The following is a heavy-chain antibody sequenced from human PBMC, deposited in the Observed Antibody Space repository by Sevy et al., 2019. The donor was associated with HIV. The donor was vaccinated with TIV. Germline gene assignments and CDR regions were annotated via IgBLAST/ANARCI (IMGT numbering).Heavy chain of an antibody. CDR3: AKECGGDCFDAFDI. D-gene: IGHD2-21*01. CDR1: GFTFSSYG. J-gene: IGHJ3*02. CDR2: IRYDGSNK. V-gene: IGHV3-30*02. Sequence: GGSLRLSCAASGFTFSSYGMHWVRQAPGKGLEWVAFIRYDGSNKYYADSVKGRFTISRDNSKNTLYLQMNSLGAEDTAVYYCAKECGGDCFDAFDIWGQGTMVTVSS.